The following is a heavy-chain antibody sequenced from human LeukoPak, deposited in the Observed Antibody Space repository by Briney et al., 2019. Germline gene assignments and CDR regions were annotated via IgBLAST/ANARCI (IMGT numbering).Heavy chain of an antibody. Sequence: GGSLRLSCAASGFTFSTNAMSWVRQAPGKGVEWVSAISGRTGSTYYADSVKGRFTISRDNSKNTLYLQMDTLRAEDTAVYYCAKCGSSGCHLIDYWGQGTLVTVSS. CDR3: AKCGSSGCHLIDY. D-gene: IGHD5-12*01. CDR2: ISGRTGST. V-gene: IGHV3-23*01. J-gene: IGHJ4*02. CDR1: GFTFSTNA.